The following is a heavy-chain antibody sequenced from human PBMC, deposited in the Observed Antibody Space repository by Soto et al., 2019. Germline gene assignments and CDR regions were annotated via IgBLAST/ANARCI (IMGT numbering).Heavy chain of an antibody. CDR3: ARDGDVVVPAAVHDAFDI. CDR1: GFTFSDYY. Sequence: QVQLVESGGGLVKPGGSLRLSCAASGFTFSDYYMSWIRQAPGKGLEWVSYISSSGSTIYYADSVKGRFTISRDNAKNPLSVQMNSLRAEDTAVYYCARDGDVVVPAAVHDAFDIWGQGTMVTVSS. CDR2: ISSSGSTI. D-gene: IGHD2-2*01. V-gene: IGHV3-11*01. J-gene: IGHJ3*02.